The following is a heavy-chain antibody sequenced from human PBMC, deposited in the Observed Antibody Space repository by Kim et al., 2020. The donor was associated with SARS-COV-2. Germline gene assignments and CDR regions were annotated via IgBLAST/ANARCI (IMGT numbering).Heavy chain of an antibody. J-gene: IGHJ6*02. Sequence: SETLSLTCTVSGGSISSGGYYWSWIRQHPGKGLEWIGYIYYSGSTYYNPSLKSRVTISVDTSKNQFSLNLSAVTAADTAVYYCARVLRGAMVRGVKDYYYYYGMDVWGQGTTVTVSS. V-gene: IGHV4-31*03. CDR1: GGSISSGGYY. D-gene: IGHD3-10*01. CDR2: IYYSGST. CDR3: ARVLRGAMVRGVKDYYYYYGMDV.